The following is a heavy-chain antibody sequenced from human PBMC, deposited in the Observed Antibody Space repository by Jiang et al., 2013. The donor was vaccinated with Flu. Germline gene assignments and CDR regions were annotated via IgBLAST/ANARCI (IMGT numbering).Heavy chain of an antibody. J-gene: IGHJ4*02. CDR1: GGTFSTYP. D-gene: IGHD2-2*02. Sequence: EVKKPGSSVRVACKASGGTFSTYPITWVRQAPGQGLEWMGGIIPMFGTVNYAQEFQGRVAIIANESTNTAYMELSSLRSEDTAVYYCARGREYPYYFDYWGQGTLVTVSS. V-gene: IGHV1-69*01. CDR2: IIPMFGTV. CDR3: ARGREYPYYFDY.